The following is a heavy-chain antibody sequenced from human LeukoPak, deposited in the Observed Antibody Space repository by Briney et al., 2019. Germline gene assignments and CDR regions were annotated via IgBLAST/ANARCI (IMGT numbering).Heavy chain of an antibody. CDR3: ARARQWLTGTYYYYYYMDV. CDR2: IIPIFGTA. V-gene: IGHV1-69*13. D-gene: IGHD6-19*01. J-gene: IGHJ6*03. CDR1: GYTFTGYY. Sequence: SVKVSCKASGYTFTGYYMHWVRQAPGQGLEWMGGIIPIFGTANYAQKFQGRVTITADESTSTAYMELSSLRSEDTAVYYCARARQWLTGTYYYYYYMDVWGKGTTVTISS.